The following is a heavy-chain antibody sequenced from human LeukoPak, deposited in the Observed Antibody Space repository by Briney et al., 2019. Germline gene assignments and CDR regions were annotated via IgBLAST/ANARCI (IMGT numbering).Heavy chain of an antibody. CDR1: GDTFTNYY. D-gene: IGHD3-3*01. J-gene: IGHJ6*02. Sequence: ASVKVSCKASGDTFTNYYMHWVRQAPGQGFEWLGIIDPSGDTTNYAQKFQGRVTMSRDTSTSSVYMDLSSLRSEDTAVYYCAREAYDFWSGRDAYYGMGVWGQGTTVTVSS. CDR2: IDPSGDTT. V-gene: IGHV1-46*01. CDR3: AREAYDFWSGRDAYYGMGV.